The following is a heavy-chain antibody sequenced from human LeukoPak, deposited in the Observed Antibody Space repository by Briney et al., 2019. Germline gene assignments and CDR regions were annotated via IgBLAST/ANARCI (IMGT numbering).Heavy chain of an antibody. Sequence: GGSLRLSCAASGFTLSSYEMNWVRQAPGKGLEWVSYISSSGSTIYYADSVKGRFTISRDNAKNSLYLQMNSLRAEDTAVYYCARDFLLFSESSIAARNYYYYGMDVWGQGTTVTVSS. CDR1: GFTLSSYE. J-gene: IGHJ6*02. D-gene: IGHD6-6*01. V-gene: IGHV3-48*03. CDR3: ARDFLLFSESSIAARNYYYYGMDV. CDR2: ISSSGSTI.